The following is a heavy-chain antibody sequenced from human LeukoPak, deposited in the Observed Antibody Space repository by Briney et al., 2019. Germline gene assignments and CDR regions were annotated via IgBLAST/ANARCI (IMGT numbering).Heavy chain of an antibody. D-gene: IGHD4-17*01. J-gene: IGHJ6*03. CDR3: ARTPGTPTDYGDTYYYYMDV. CDR1: GGTFSSYA. Sequence: SVKVSCKASGGTFSSYAISWVRQAPGQGLEWMGGIIPIFGTANYAQKFQGRVTITADESTSTAYMELSSLRSEDTAVYYCARTPGTPTDYGDTYYYYMDVWGKGTTVTISS. V-gene: IGHV1-69*13. CDR2: IIPIFGTA.